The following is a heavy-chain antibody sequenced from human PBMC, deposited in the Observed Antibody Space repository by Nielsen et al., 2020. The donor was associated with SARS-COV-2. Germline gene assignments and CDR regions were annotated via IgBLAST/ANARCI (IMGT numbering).Heavy chain of an antibody. Sequence: GESLKISCTGYGFTFGDFAISWFRQAPGKGLEWLGVIRSRAYGGTTEYAASVKGRFRISRDDSMTFAYLQMNSLKVEDTAVYYCTRDRAVVAPLEGFDYWGQGTLVTVSS. J-gene: IGHJ4*02. D-gene: IGHD3-22*01. CDR2: IRSRAYGGTT. CDR3: TRDRAVVAPLEGFDY. V-gene: IGHV3-49*03. CDR1: GFTFGDFA.